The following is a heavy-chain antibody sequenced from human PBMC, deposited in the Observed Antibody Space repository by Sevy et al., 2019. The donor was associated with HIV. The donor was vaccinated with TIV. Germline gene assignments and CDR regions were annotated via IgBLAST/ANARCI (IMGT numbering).Heavy chain of an antibody. V-gene: IGHV3-7*01. D-gene: IGHD5-12*01. Sequence: GGSLRLSCAASGFTFNSYWMSWVRQAPGKGLEWVANIKQDGSVKYYVDSVKGRFTISRDNSQNSLFLQMNTLRAEDTAVYYCAREGSPYDTYYYYYGMDVWGQGTTVTVSS. J-gene: IGHJ6*02. CDR2: IKQDGSVK. CDR1: GFTFNSYW. CDR3: AREGSPYDTYYYYYGMDV.